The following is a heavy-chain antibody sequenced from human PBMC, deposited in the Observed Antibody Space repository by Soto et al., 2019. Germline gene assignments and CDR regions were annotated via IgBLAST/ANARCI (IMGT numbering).Heavy chain of an antibody. V-gene: IGHV4-59*01. CDR3: ARVRPLGDTASNWFDP. CDR1: GGSISSYY. Sequence: PSETLSLTCTVSGGSISSYYWSWIRQPPGKGLEWIGYIYYSGSTNYNPSLKSRVTISVDTSKNQFSLKLSSVTAADTAVYYCARVRPLGDTASNWFDPRGQGTLVTVSS. J-gene: IGHJ5*02. D-gene: IGHD5-18*01. CDR2: IYYSGST.